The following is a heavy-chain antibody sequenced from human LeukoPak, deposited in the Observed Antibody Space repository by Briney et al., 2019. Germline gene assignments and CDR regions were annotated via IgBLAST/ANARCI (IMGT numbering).Heavy chain of an antibody. CDR3: ARGPGGYDFWSGYYTRWFDP. Sequence: SETLSLTCTVSGVSITTYYWSWIRQPPGKGLEWIGYIYHSGSTNYNPSLKSRVTISVDTSKNQFSLKLTSVTAADTAVYYCARGPGGYDFWSGYYTRWFDPWGQGTLVTVSS. D-gene: IGHD3-3*01. CDR1: GVSITTYY. J-gene: IGHJ5*02. CDR2: IYHSGST. V-gene: IGHV4-59*12.